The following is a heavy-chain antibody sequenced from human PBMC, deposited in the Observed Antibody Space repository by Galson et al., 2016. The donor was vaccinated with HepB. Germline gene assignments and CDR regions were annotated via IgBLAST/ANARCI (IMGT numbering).Heavy chain of an antibody. V-gene: IGHV3-48*02. D-gene: IGHD6-19*01. CDR3: AREGSSGWFRNYYSDY. J-gene: IGHJ4*02. CDR2: ISSSRSPI. Sequence: SLRLSCAVSGFPLSSYNMNWVRPAPGKGLAWVSYISSSRSPIYYADSVKGRFIISRDDAKNSVYLQMNSLRDEDTAVYYCAREGSSGWFRNYYSDYWGQGTLVTVSS. CDR1: GFPLSSYN.